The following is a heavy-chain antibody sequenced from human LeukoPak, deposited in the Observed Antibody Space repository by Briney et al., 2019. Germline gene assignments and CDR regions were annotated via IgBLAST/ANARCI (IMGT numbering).Heavy chain of an antibody. D-gene: IGHD5/OR15-5a*01. V-gene: IGHV4-59*12. CDR2: IYYSGST. CDR1: GGSISSYY. CDR3: ARDRSVVGAFYI. Sequence: SETLSLTCTVSGGSISSYYWSWIRQPPGKGLEWIGYIYYSGSTNYNPSLKSRVTISVDTSKNQFSLKLSSVTAADTAVYYCARDRSVVGAFYIWGQGTMVTVSS. J-gene: IGHJ3*02.